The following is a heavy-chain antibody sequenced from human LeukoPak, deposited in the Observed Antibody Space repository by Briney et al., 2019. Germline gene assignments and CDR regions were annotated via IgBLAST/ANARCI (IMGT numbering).Heavy chain of an antibody. D-gene: IGHD3-10*01. V-gene: IGHV3-7*01. J-gene: IGHJ2*01. CDR2: IKPDEGEK. Sequence: GGSLRLSCVASGFTFSSDWMIWVRQSPGKGLEWVANIKPDEGEKYYVDSVKGRFTVSRDKNSLYLQMNSLRAGDTAVYYCVRYYTRQSWYFDLWGRGTLVTVSS. CDR3: VRYYTRQSWYFDL. CDR1: GFTFSSDW.